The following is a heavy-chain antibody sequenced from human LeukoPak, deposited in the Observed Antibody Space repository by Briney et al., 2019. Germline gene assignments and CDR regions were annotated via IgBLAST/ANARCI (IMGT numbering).Heavy chain of an antibody. Sequence: GGSLRLSCAASGFTFTNHIMHWVRQAPGKGLEWVAVISYDGSNKYYADSVKGRFTISRDNSKNTLYLQMNSLRAEDTAVYYCARDFWDIVVVPAAPHYYFDYWGQGTLVTVSS. J-gene: IGHJ4*02. D-gene: IGHD2-2*01. V-gene: IGHV3-30-3*01. CDR1: GFTFTNHI. CDR2: ISYDGSNK. CDR3: ARDFWDIVVVPAAPHYYFDY.